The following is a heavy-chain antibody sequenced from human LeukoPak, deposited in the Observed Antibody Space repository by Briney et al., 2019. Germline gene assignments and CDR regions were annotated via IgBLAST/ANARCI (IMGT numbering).Heavy chain of an antibody. CDR3: ARTDYYGSGGFDY. J-gene: IGHJ4*02. V-gene: IGHV4-39*07. Sequence: SETLSLTCTVSGGSIRTTSYYWGWIRQPPGKGLEWIGNIHYIGTTYYNPSLKSRVTISVDTSKNQFSLKLRSVTAADTAVYYCARTDYYGSGGFDYWGQGTLVTVSS. CDR1: GGSIRTTSYY. CDR2: IHYIGTT. D-gene: IGHD3-10*01.